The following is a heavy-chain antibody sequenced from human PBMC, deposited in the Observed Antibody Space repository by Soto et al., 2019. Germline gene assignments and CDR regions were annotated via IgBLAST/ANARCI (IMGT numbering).Heavy chain of an antibody. D-gene: IGHD4-17*01. CDR1: GYTFTSYA. Sequence: QVQLVQSGAEEKKPGASVKVSCKASGYTFTSYAMHWVRQAPGQRLEWMGWINAGNGNTKYSQKVQGRVTITRDTTASTVYMELSSLRSEDKAVYYCASESYGGEFDYGGQGTLVTVSS. CDR2: INAGNGNT. J-gene: IGHJ4*02. CDR3: ASESYGGEFDY. V-gene: IGHV1-3*05.